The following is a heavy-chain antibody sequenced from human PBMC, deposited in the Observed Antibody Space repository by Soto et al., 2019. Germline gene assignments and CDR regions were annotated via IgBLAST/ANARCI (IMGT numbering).Heavy chain of an antibody. V-gene: IGHV1-3*01. J-gene: IGHJ4*02. D-gene: IGHD4-17*01. Sequence: ASVKVSCKASGYTFTSYAMHWVHQAPGQRLEWMGWINAGNGNTKYSQKFQGRVTITRDTSASTAYMELSSLRSEDTAVYYCARSVYGDYAPDYWGQGTLVTVSS. CDR2: INAGNGNT. CDR3: ARSVYGDYAPDY. CDR1: GYTFTSYA.